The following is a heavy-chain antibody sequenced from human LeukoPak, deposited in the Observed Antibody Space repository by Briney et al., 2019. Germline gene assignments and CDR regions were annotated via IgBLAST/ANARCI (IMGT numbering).Heavy chain of an antibody. CDR3: AKDREWWSPLGY. D-gene: IGHD2-8*01. CDR2: ISYDGSNK. CDR1: GFTFSSYG. J-gene: IGHJ4*02. V-gene: IGHV3-30*18. Sequence: GGSLRLSCAASGFTFSSYGMHWVRQAPAKGLEWVAVISYDGSNKYYADSVKGRFTISRDNSKNTLYLQMNSLGAEDTAVYYCAKDREWWSPLGYWGQGTLVTVSS.